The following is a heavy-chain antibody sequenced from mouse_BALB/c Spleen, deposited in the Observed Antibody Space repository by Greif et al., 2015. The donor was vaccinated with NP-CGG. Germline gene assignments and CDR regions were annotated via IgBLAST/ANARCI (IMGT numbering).Heavy chain of an antibody. V-gene: IGHV3-8*02. J-gene: IGHJ4*01. CDR1: GDSITSGY. CDR2: ISYSGST. D-gene: IGHD2-1*01. Sequence: EVQLQQSGPSLVKPSQTLSLPCSVTGDSITSGYWNWIRKFPGNKLEYMGYISYSGSTYYNPSLKSRISITRDTSKNQYYLQLNSVTTEDTATYYCARSPYGNYAMDYWGQGTSVTVSS. CDR3: ARSPYGNYAMDY.